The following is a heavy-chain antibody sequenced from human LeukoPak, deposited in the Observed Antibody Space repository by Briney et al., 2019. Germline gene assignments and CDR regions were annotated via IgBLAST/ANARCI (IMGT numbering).Heavy chain of an antibody. D-gene: IGHD3-22*01. Sequence: SVKVSCKTSGYTFTTYPIHWVRQAPGQRLEWMGGITPMFGTANYAQKFQGRVTITADESTSTAYMELSSLRSEDTALYYCVRDGSYYDSSGYYYLYWGQGTLVTVSS. CDR2: ITPMFGTA. J-gene: IGHJ4*02. V-gene: IGHV1-69*13. CDR1: GYTFTTYP. CDR3: VRDGSYYDSSGYYYLY.